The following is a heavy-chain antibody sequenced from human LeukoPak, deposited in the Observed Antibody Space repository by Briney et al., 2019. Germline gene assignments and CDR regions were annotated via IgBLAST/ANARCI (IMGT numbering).Heavy chain of an antibody. CDR3: ARAWTTVVTPGYYYGMDV. CDR2: ISAYNGNT. D-gene: IGHD4-23*01. J-gene: IGHJ6*02. Sequence: ASVKVSCKASGYTFTSYGISWVRQAPGQGLEWMGWISAYNGNTNYAQKLQGRVTMTTDTSTSTAYMELRSLRSDDTAVYYCARAWTTVVTPGYYYGMDVWGQGTTVTVSS. CDR1: GYTFTSYG. V-gene: IGHV1-18*01.